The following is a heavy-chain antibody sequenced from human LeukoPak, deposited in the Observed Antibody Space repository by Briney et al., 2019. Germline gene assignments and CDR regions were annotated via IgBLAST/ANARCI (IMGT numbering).Heavy chain of an antibody. J-gene: IGHJ6*03. D-gene: IGHD3-10*01. CDR2: ISSSSTI. CDR3: AREPEDDYGSGSSGYMDV. Sequence: PGGSLRLSCAASGFTFSSYSMNWVRQAPGKGLEWVSYISSSSTIYYADSVKGRFTISRDNAKNSLYLQMNSLRAEDTAVYYCAREPEDDYGSGSSGYMDVWGKGTTVTVSS. V-gene: IGHV3-48*01. CDR1: GFTFSSYS.